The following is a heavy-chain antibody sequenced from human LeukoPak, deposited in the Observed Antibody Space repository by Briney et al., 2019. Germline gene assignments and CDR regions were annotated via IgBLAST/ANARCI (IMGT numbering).Heavy chain of an antibody. CDR3: VKDRGGLARDFDQ. V-gene: IGHV3-64D*06. CDR2: LKNNGDNK. J-gene: IGHJ4*02. Sequence: GGSLRLSCSASGFIFGHYAMHWVRQAPGKGLEYVSSLKNNGDNKYYTDSVKGRCTISRDNSRNTLYLQLSSLRVEDTALYYCVKDRGGLARDFDQWGQGTLVTVSS. D-gene: IGHD3-10*01. CDR1: GFIFGHYA.